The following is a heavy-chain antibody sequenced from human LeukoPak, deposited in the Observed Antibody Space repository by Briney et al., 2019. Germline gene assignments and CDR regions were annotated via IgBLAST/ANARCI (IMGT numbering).Heavy chain of an antibody. V-gene: IGHV1-18*01. CDR2: ISTYNGNT. J-gene: IGHJ6*03. CDR1: GYTFTSYG. Sequence: ASVKLSCKASGYTFTSYGISWVRQAPGQGLEWLGWISTYNGNTNYAQKLQGRVTMTTDTSTSTAYMELRSLRSDDTAVYYCARVFSSGWYGPRYYYYYMDIWGKGTTVTISS. D-gene: IGHD6-19*01. CDR3: ARVFSSGWYGPRYYYYYMDI.